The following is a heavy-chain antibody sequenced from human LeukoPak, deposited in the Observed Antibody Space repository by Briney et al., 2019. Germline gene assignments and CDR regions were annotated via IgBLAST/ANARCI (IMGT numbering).Heavy chain of an antibody. CDR1: GFTFSTYD. V-gene: IGHV3-13*01. CDR2: IGTVGDT. CDR3: TRESNDFLTGYYDY. J-gene: IGHJ4*02. Sequence: GGSLRLSCAASGFTFSTYDFHWVRQVTGKGLEWVSAIGTVGDTHYPGSVKGRFTISRENAKNSVYLQMDSLRAEDTAVYYCTRESNDFLTGYYDYWGLGILVTVSS. D-gene: IGHD3-9*01.